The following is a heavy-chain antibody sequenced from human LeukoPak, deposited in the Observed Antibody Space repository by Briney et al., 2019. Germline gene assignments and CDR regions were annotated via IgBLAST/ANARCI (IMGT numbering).Heavy chain of an antibody. CDR1: GSSMSSDYY. D-gene: IGHD4-17*01. Sequence: SETLSLTCTVSGSSMSSDYYWGWIRQPPGKGLEWIGSISDSGSAYYNPSLKSRVVISVDPSKNQFSLSLTSVTAADTAVYYCVRDTPGGSYGDYDYWGQGTLVTVSS. CDR3: VRDTPGGSYGDYDY. V-gene: IGHV4-38-2*02. CDR2: ISDSGSA. J-gene: IGHJ4*02.